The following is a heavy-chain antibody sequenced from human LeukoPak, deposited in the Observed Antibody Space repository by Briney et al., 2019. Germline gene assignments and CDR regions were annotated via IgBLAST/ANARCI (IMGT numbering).Heavy chain of an antibody. Sequence: SETLSLTCTVSGGSLSSYYWSWIRQPPGKGLEWIGYIYYSGSTNYNPSLKSRVTISVDTSKNQFSLNLTSVTAADTAVYYCARRRGAENRGGYDAFDSWGQGTMVTVSS. CDR1: GGSLSSYY. V-gene: IGHV4-59*01. J-gene: IGHJ3*02. CDR3: ARRRGAENRGGYDAFDS. D-gene: IGHD3-10*01. CDR2: IYYSGST.